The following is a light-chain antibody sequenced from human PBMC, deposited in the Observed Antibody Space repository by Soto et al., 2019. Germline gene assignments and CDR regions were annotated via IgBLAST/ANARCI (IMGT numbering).Light chain of an antibody. CDR3: QVWDRSTGV. Sequence: SYELTQPLSVSVALGQTARITCGGNNIGSKNVHWYQQKPGQAPVLVIYRDTNRPSGIPERFSGSNAGNTATLTISRAQGGDEADYFCQVWDRSTGVFGGGTKLTVL. V-gene: IGLV3-9*01. CDR2: RDT. CDR1: NIGSKN. J-gene: IGLJ2*01.